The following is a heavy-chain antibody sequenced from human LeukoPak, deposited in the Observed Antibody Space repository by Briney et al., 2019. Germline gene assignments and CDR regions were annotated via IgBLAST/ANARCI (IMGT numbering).Heavy chain of an antibody. D-gene: IGHD5-18*01. Sequence: PGGSLRLSCAASGFTVSSNYMSWVRQAPGKGLAWVSVLYSGGNTYYADSVKGRFTNSRDNSKNMLFLQMNSLRAEDTAVYYCARVGRGDTYGYVDYWGQGTLVTVSS. J-gene: IGHJ4*02. V-gene: IGHV3-66*01. CDR1: GFTVSSNY. CDR2: LYSGGNT. CDR3: ARVGRGDTYGYVDY.